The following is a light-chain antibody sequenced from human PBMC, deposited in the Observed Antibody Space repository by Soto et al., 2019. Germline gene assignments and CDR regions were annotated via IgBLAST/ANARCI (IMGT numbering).Light chain of an antibody. CDR3: QQYNDWPPKYT. V-gene: IGKV3-15*01. CDR2: AAS. J-gene: IGKJ2*01. Sequence: EIVMTQSPATLSVSPGERATLSCRASQSLNINLAWYQQKPGQAPRLLIYAASTRATGVPARFSGSGSGTEFTLTISSLQSEDSAIYYCQQYNDWPPKYTFGQGTKLEIK. CDR1: QSLNIN.